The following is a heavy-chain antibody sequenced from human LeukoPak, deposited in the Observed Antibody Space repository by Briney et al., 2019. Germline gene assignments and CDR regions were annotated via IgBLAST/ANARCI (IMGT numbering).Heavy chain of an antibody. CDR3: ARRIGGHVYGSSGYYYYFDY. J-gene: IGHJ4*02. CDR1: GGSISSSSYY. CDR2: IYYSGST. V-gene: IGHV4-39*01. Sequence: SETLSLTCTVSGGSISSSSYYWGWIRQPPGKGLEWIGSIYYSGSTYYNPSLKSRVTISVDTSKNQFSLKLSSVTAADTAVYYCARRIGGHVYGSSGYYYYFDYWGQGTLVTVSS. D-gene: IGHD3-22*01.